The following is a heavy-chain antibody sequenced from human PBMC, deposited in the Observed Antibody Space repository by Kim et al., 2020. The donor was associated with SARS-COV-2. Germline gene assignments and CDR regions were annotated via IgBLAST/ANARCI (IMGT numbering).Heavy chain of an antibody. CDR2: ISSSSSTI. CDR1: GFTFSSYS. J-gene: IGHJ4*02. V-gene: IGHV3-48*04. CDR3: ARDGARNWGGGDSLFLFDY. Sequence: GGSLRLSCAASGFTFSSYSMNWVRQAPGKGLEWVSYISSSSSTIYYADSVKGRFTISRDNAKNSLYLQMNSLRAEDTAVYYCARDGARNWGGGDSLFLFDYWGQGTLVTVSS. D-gene: IGHD2-21*02.